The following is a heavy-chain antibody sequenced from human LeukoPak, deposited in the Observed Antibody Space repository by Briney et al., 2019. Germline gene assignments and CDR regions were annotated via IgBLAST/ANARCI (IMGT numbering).Heavy chain of an antibody. V-gene: IGHV3-21*01. CDR2: ISSSSSYI. Sequence: PGGSLRLSCAASGFTFSSYSMNWVRQAPGKGLEWVSSISSSSSYIYYADSVKGRFTISRDNAKNSLYLQMNSLRAEDTAVYYCARGGSDYGDYGYNWFDPWGQGTPVTVSS. J-gene: IGHJ5*02. D-gene: IGHD4-17*01. CDR3: ARGGSDYGDYGYNWFDP. CDR1: GFTFSSYS.